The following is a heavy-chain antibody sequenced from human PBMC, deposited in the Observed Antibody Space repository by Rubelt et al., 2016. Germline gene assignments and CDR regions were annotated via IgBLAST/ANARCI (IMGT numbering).Heavy chain of an antibody. CDR3: ARAPPYNGNFLEFDP. CDR2: INAGNGNT. Sequence: QVQLVQSGAEVKKPGASVKVSCKASGYTFTSYAMHWVRQAPGQRLEWMGWINAGNGNTKYSQKFQGRVTITGDTSASTADMELRGLRSDETAVYYCARAPPYNGNFLEFDPWGQGTLVTVSS. J-gene: IGHJ5*02. D-gene: IGHD1-7*01. CDR1: GYTFTSYA. V-gene: IGHV1-3*01.